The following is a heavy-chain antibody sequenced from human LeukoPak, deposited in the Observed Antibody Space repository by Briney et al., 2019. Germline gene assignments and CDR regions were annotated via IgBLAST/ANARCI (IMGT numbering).Heavy chain of an antibody. CDR2: IYHSGST. V-gene: IGHV4-39*07. CDR1: GGSINSSSYY. Sequence: SETLSLTCTVSGGSINSSSYYWGWIRQPPGKGLEWIGEIYHSGSTNYNPSLKSRVTISVDKSKNQFSLKLSSVTAADTAVYYCARIYPGWLAIDYWGEGTLVTVSS. CDR3: ARIYPGWLAIDY. D-gene: IGHD3-10*01. J-gene: IGHJ4*02.